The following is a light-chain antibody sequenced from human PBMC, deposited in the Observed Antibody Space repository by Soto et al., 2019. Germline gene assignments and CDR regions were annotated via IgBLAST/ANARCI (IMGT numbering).Light chain of an antibody. V-gene: IGLV1-40*01. J-gene: IGLJ1*01. CDR3: QSYDSSLSDSYV. CDR1: SSNIGAGYD. Sequence: QSVLTPPPSVSGAPGQRVTISCTGSSSNIGAGYDVHWYQQLPGTAPKLLIYGNSNRPSGVPDRFSGSKSGTSASLAITGLQAEDEADYYCQSYDSSLSDSYVFGTGTKVTVL. CDR2: GNS.